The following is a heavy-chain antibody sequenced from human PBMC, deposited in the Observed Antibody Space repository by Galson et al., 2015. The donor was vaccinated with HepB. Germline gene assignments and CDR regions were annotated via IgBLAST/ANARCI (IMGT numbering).Heavy chain of an antibody. CDR2: IKSKTDGGTT. J-gene: IGHJ3*02. CDR3: KVVITDDAFDI. V-gene: IGHV3-15*01. Sequence: SLRLSCAASGFTFSNARMSWVRQAPGKGLEWVSRIKSKTDGGTTDYAAPVKGRFTISRDDSKNTLYLQMNSLKTEDTAVYYCKVVITDDAFDIWGQGTMVTVSS. CDR1: GFTFSNAR. D-gene: IGHD3-22*01.